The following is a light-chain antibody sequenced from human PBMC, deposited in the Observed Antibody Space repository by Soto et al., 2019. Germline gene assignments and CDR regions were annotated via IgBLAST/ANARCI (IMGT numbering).Light chain of an antibody. CDR1: NNDVGGYNY. CDR2: DVT. Sequence: QSVLTQPASVSWSPGPSITISCPGTNNDVGGYNYVSWYQHHPGKAPKLIIYDVTNRPSGVSNPFSGSKSGNTASLTISGLQPEDEADYYCSSYTTSNTRQIVFGTGTKVTVL. CDR3: SSYTTSNTRQIV. J-gene: IGLJ1*01. V-gene: IGLV2-14*03.